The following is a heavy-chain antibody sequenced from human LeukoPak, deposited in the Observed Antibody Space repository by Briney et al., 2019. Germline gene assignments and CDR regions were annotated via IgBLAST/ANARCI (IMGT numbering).Heavy chain of an antibody. CDR2: INHSGST. J-gene: IGHJ6*02. CDR3: ARGLRTYYYYYGMDV. V-gene: IGHV4-34*01. CDR1: GGSFSGYY. Sequence: SETLSLTCAVYGGSFSGYYWSWIRQPPGKGLEWIGEINHSGSTNYNPSLKSRVTISVDTSKNQFSLKLSSVTAADTAVYYCARGLRTYYYYYGMDVWGQGTTVTVSS.